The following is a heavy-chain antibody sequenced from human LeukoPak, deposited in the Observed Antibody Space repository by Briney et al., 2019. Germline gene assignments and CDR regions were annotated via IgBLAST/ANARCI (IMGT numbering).Heavy chain of an antibody. CDR3: ARGAAAAFDY. Sequence: SETLSLTCTVSGGSISSYYWSWIRQPAGKGLEWIGRIYTSGSTNYNPSLKNRVTISVDTSKNQFSLRLSSVTAADTAVYYCARGAAAAFDYWGQGTLVTVSS. V-gene: IGHV4-4*07. J-gene: IGHJ4*02. D-gene: IGHD6-13*01. CDR1: GGSISSYY. CDR2: IYTSGST.